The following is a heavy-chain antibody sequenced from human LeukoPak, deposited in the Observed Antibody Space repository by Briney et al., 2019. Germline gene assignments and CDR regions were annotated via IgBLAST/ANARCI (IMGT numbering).Heavy chain of an antibody. CDR1: GFSFSSYS. Sequence: GGSLRLSCAASGFSFSSYSMNWVRQAPGKGLEWVSYISSSSSTIYYADSVKGRFTISRDNSKNMLYLQTNSLRAEDTAVYYCAKNELLWFGEFDAFDIWGQGTMVTVSS. D-gene: IGHD3-10*01. CDR2: ISSSSSTI. V-gene: IGHV3-48*01. J-gene: IGHJ3*02. CDR3: AKNELLWFGEFDAFDI.